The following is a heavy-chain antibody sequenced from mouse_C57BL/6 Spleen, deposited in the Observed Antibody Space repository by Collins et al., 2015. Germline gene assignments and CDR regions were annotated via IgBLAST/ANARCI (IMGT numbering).Heavy chain of an antibody. V-gene: IGHV1-61*01. CDR2: IYPSDSET. D-gene: IGHD3-2*02. Sequence: QVQLQQPGAELVRPGSSVKLSCKASGYTFTSYWMDWVKQRPGQGLEWIGNIYPSDSETHYNQKFKDKATLTVDKSSSTAYMQLSSLTSEDSAVYYCARPSSGYPFAYWGQGTLVTVSA. CDR3: ARPSSGYPFAY. J-gene: IGHJ3*01. CDR1: GYTFTSYW.